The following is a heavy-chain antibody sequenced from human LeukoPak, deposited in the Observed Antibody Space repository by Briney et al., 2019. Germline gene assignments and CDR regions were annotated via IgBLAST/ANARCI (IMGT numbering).Heavy chain of an antibody. CDR1: GGSLSSYY. V-gene: IGHV4-59*08. CDR3: AKQAYCSSTRCYPFDY. CDR2: IYSSGST. J-gene: IGHJ4*02. D-gene: IGHD2-2*01. Sequence: SATLSLTCTVSGGSLSSYYWSWIRQPPGKGLEWIGYIYSSGSTNYNPSLKSRVTISLDTSKSQFSLKLSSVTAADTAVYYCAKQAYCSSTRCYPFDYWGQGTLVTVSS.